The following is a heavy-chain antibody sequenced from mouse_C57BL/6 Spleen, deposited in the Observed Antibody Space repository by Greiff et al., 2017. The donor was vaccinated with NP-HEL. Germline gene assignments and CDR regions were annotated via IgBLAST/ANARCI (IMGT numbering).Heavy chain of an antibody. CDR1: GYSITSGYY. CDR3: ARDWNWDEYFDV. Sequence: EVQLQQSGPGLVKPSQSLSLTCSVTGYSITSGYYWNWIRQFPGNKLEWMGYISYDGGNNYNPSLKNRISITRDTSKNQFFLKLNSVTTEDTATYYCARDWNWDEYFDVWGTGTTVTVSS. V-gene: IGHV3-6*01. CDR2: ISYDGGN. J-gene: IGHJ1*03. D-gene: IGHD4-1*01.